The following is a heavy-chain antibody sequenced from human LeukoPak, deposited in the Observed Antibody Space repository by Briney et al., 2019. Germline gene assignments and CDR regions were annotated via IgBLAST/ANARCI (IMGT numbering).Heavy chain of an antibody. CDR2: ISYDGDNK. CDR1: GFTFNSYA. J-gene: IGHJ1*01. CDR3: ARSHPNVLLWFGELNTQP. Sequence: QSGGSLRLSCATSGFTFNSYAMHWVRQAPGKGLEWLALISYDGDNKYYTDSVKGRFIISRDNSKDTLYLQMNSLRAEDTAVYYCARSHPNVLLWFGELNTQPWGQGTLVTVSS. V-gene: IGHV3-30-3*01. D-gene: IGHD3-10*01.